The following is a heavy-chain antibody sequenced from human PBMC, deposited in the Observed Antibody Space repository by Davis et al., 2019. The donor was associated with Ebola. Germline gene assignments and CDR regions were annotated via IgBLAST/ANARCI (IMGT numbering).Heavy chain of an antibody. Sequence: GGSLRLSCAASGFTFSSYGMHWVRQAPGKGLEWVAVIWYDGSNKYYADSVKGRFTISRDNSKNTLYLQMNSLRAEDTAVYYCARGRGYSYGDGLDYWGQGTLVTVSS. CDR1: GFTFSSYG. CDR2: IWYDGSNK. CDR3: ARGRGYSYGDGLDY. J-gene: IGHJ4*02. V-gene: IGHV3-33*01. D-gene: IGHD5-18*01.